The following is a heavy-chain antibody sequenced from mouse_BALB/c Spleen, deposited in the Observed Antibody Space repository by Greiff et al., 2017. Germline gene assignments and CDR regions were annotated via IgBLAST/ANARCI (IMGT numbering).Heavy chain of an antibody. CDR2: ISPGNGDI. Sequence: QVQLKESDAELVKPGASVKISCKASGYTFTDHAIHWVKQKPEQGLEWIGYISPGNGDIKYNEKFKGKATLTADKSSSTAYMQLLSLTSEDSAVYYCAREGYGNYDWEGTYWGQGTLVTVSA. J-gene: IGHJ3*01. CDR1: GYTFTDHA. D-gene: IGHD2-10*02. V-gene: IGHV1S53*02. CDR3: AREGYGNYDWEGTY.